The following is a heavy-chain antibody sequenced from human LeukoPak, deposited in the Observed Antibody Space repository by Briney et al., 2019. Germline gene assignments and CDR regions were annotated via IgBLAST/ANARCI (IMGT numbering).Heavy chain of an antibody. V-gene: IGHV3-30*02. J-gene: IGHJ4*02. CDR2: IRYDGSNK. D-gene: IGHD3-22*01. CDR1: GFTFSSYG. Sequence: PGGSLRLSCAASGFTFSSYGMHWVRQAPGKGLEWVAFIRYDGSNKYYADSVKGRFTISRDNSKNTLYLQMNSLRAEDTAVYYCAKDSSGRERDYYDSPLFDYWGQGTLVTVSS. CDR3: AKDSSGRERDYYDSPLFDY.